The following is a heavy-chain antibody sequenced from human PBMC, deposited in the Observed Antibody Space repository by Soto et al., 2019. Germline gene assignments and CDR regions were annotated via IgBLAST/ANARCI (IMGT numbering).Heavy chain of an antibody. J-gene: IGHJ6*02. CDR1: GFTFSSYA. Sequence: GGSLRLSCAASGFTFSSYAMSWVRQAPGKGLEWVSAISGSGGSTYYADSVKGRFTISRDNSKNTLYLKMNSLRAEDTAVYYCALYSSRYYYYYGMDVWGQGTTVTVSS. D-gene: IGHD6-13*01. CDR3: ALYSSRYYYYYGMDV. V-gene: IGHV3-23*01. CDR2: ISGSGGST.